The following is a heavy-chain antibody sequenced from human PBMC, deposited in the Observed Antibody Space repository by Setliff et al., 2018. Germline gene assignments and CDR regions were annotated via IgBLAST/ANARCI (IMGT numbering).Heavy chain of an antibody. J-gene: IGHJ4*02. V-gene: IGHV3-7*01. D-gene: IGHD2-15*01. CDR3: ARTCSGSGCYAGLES. CDR1: GFTFSSYW. CDR2: ITQGGSEK. Sequence: GSLRLSCAASGFTFSSYWMSWVRQAPGRGLEWVATITQGGSEKFYVDSVKGRFNISRDNSKNTLYLQMNSLRPEDTAVYYCARTCSGSGCYAGLESWGQGTPVTVSS.